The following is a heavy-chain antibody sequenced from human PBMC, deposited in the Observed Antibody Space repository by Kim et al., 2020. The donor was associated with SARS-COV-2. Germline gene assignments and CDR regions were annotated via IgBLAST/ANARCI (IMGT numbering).Heavy chain of an antibody. CDR3: AKGGLFEITIVGVVIRDYFQH. V-gene: IGHV3-23*01. CDR2: ISGSGGGT. CDR1: GFTFSSYA. J-gene: IGHJ1*01. Sequence: GGSLRLSCAASGFTFSSYAMSWVRQAPGKGLEWVSAISGSGGGTYYADSVKGRFTISRDNSKNTLYLQMNSLRAEDTAVYYCAKGGLFEITIVGVVIRDYFQHWGQGNLGTVSS. D-gene: IGHD3-3*01.